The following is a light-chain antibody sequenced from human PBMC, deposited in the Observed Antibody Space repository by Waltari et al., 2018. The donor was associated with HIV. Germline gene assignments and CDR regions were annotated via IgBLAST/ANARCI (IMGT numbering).Light chain of an antibody. CDR1: STNVGSYSL. CDR3: CSYGGDDTLV. CDR2: DDS. J-gene: IGLJ3*02. V-gene: IGLV2-23*01. Sequence: QSALTQPASVSGSLGQSITISCTGASTNVGSYSLVSWYQNRPGQAPTLIIYDDSKRPLGISSRFSGSKSGNTASLTMSGLQSEDEADYYCCSYGGDDTLVFGGGTKVTAL.